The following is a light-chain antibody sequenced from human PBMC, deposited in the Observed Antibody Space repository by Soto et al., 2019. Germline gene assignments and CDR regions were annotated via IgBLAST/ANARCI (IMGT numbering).Light chain of an antibody. CDR2: KVS. V-gene: IGKV2-30*02. CDR3: LPGTHWPPYT. Sequence: DVVMTQSPLSLPVTLGQPASISCRSRQSLVHSDGNTSLNWFHQRPGQSPRRLIYKVSNRDSGVPDRFSGRRSDTAFTLKISGVEADDVGVYYCLPGTHWPPYTFGQGTKLEIK. J-gene: IGKJ2*01. CDR1: QSLVHSDGNTS.